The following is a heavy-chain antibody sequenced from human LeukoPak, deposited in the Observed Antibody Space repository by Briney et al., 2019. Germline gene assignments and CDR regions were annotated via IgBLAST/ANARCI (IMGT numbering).Heavy chain of an antibody. CDR3: ARGLSSGIDY. J-gene: IGHJ4*02. V-gene: IGHV3-7*05. CDR2: IKQDGSVE. CDR1: GFNFSSCW. Sequence: GGSLRLSCAASGFNFSSCWMSWVRQAPGEGLEWVANIKQDGSVENYVDSVKGRFTISRDNAKNSLFLQMNSLRAEDTAVYYCARGLSSGIDYWGQGTLVSVSS. D-gene: IGHD3-22*01.